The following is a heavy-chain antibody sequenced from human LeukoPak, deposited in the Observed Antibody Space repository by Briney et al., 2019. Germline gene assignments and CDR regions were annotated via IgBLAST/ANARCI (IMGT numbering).Heavy chain of an antibody. Sequence: ASVKVSCKASGYTFTSDAMHWVRQAPGQRLEWMGWINAGNGNTKYSQKFQGRVTITRDTSASTAYMELSSLRSEDTAVYYCARAHLIAVAGSYYYYYGMDVWGQGTTVTVSS. CDR3: ARAHLIAVAGSYYYYYGMDV. CDR1: GYTFTSDA. D-gene: IGHD6-19*01. V-gene: IGHV1-3*01. J-gene: IGHJ6*02. CDR2: INAGNGNT.